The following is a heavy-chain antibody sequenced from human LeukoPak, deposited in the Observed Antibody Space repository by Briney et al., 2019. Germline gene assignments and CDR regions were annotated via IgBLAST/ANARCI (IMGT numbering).Heavy chain of an antibody. J-gene: IGHJ6*02. D-gene: IGHD2-2*03. V-gene: IGHV3-48*03. CDR3: ARGDGYCSSTSCYAGPSYGLDV. CDR2: ISSSGRTI. Sequence: GRSLRLSCAASGFTFSSYEFNWVGQAPGKGLEWVSYISSSGRTIFYADSVKGRFTISRDNAKNSLYLQMNSLRAEDTAVYHCARGDGYCSSTSCYAGPSYGLDVWGQGTTVTVSS. CDR1: GFTFSSYE.